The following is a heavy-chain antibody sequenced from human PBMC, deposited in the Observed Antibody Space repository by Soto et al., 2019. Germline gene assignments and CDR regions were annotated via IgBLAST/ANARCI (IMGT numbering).Heavy chain of an antibody. V-gene: IGHV4-39*01. Sequence: SETLSLTCSFSGASISSSDYYWAWIRQPPGKGLEWIGSMLYSGLTYYNPSLKSRVTLSVDTSKNQFSVRLNSVTASDTAVYYCAPLSVSLSGPYGIHVWGQGTTVTVSS. J-gene: IGHJ6*02. D-gene: IGHD2-15*01. CDR2: MLYSGLT. CDR3: APLSVSLSGPYGIHV. CDR1: GASISSSDYY.